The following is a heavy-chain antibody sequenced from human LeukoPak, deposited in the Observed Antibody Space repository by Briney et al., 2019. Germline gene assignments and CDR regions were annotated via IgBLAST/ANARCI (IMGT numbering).Heavy chain of an antibody. D-gene: IGHD4-17*01. CDR2: ISYDGSNK. J-gene: IGHJ6*02. Sequence: PGGSLRLSCAASGFTFSSYTMNWVRQAPGKGLEWVAVISYDGSNKYYADSVKGRFTISRDNSKNTLYLQMNSLRAEDTAVYYCARTYGDYGFCMDVWGQGTTVTVSS. CDR3: ARTYGDYGFCMDV. V-gene: IGHV3-30-3*01. CDR1: GFTFSSYT.